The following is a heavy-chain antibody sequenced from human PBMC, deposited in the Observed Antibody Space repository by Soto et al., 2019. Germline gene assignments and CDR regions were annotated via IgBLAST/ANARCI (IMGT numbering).Heavy chain of an antibody. CDR3: ATSEYSSLSINWFDP. Sequence: PSETLSLTCTVSGGSINRAGHSWGWVRQSPGKGLEWIGYIYNSGYTHYNPSLRGRVKIFLDKSRNQFSLRLTSVTAADTAMYFCATSEYSSLSINWFDPWGQGALVTVSS. V-gene: IGHV4-30-2*05. J-gene: IGHJ5*02. CDR2: IYNSGYT. CDR1: GGSINRAGHS. D-gene: IGHD6-6*01.